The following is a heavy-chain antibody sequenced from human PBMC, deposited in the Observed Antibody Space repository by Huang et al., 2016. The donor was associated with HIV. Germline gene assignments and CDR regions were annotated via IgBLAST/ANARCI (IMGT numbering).Heavy chain of an antibody. CDR3: AKDGADEEWDIDY. V-gene: IGHV3-30*18. D-gene: IGHD1-26*01. Sequence: VQLVESGGGGVQPGRSLRLACAAFGFSFSTDGLHWVRQAPGKGLDWVAVISYDGGNKYYAHSVKGRFTISRDTSENKVYLQMNSLRHEDTAVYYCAKDGADEEWDIDYWGQGTLVTVSS. CDR1: GFSFSTDG. J-gene: IGHJ4*02. CDR2: ISYDGGNK.